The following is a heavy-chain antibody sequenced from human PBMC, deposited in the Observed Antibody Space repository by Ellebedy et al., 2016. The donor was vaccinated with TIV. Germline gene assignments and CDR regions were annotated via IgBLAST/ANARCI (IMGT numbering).Heavy chain of an antibody. V-gene: IGHV3-23*01. CDR1: GITLNNYA. J-gene: IGHJ6*02. D-gene: IGHD2-15*01. CDR3: AKGVVVGWLYYGLDV. Sequence: GESLKISCAASGITLNNYAVNWVRQAPGKGLVWVSAISGSGGSAAYTDAVKGRFNISRDNSKNTIYLQMNKLRAADTAVYYCAKGVVVGWLYYGLDVWGQGTTVTVSS. CDR2: ISGSGGSA.